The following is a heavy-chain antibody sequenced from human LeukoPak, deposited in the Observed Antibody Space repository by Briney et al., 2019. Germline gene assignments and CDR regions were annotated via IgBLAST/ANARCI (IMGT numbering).Heavy chain of an antibody. J-gene: IGHJ4*02. D-gene: IGHD3-22*01. V-gene: IGHV3-21*01. Sequence: GGSLRLSCAASGFTLSSYSMNWVRQAPGKGLEWVSSISSSSSYIYYADSVKGRFTISRDNAKNSLYLQMNSLRAEDTAVYYCARDSSYYDSSGYGNDYWGQGTLVTVSS. CDR2: ISSSSSYI. CDR3: ARDSSYYDSSGYGNDY. CDR1: GFTLSSYS.